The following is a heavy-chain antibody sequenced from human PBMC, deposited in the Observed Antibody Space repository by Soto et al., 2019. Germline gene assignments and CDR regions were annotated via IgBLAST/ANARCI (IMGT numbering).Heavy chain of an antibody. V-gene: IGHV2-5*02. CDR1: GFSLSNSGVG. CDR3: THKGGRGAGMDV. CDR2: IYWDDDE. Sequence: QITVKESGPTLVKPTQTLTLTCTFSGFSLSNSGVGVAWIRQPPGKALEWLALIYWDDDERYRPSLRSRPTIXQXXAKDQVVLTLTTVDPVDTATYFCTHKGGRGAGMDVWGQGTTVTVSS. D-gene: IGHD2-15*01. J-gene: IGHJ6*02.